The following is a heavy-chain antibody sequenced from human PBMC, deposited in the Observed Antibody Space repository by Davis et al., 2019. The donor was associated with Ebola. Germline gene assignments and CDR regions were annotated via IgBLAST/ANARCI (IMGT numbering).Heavy chain of an antibody. CDR3: ARLDSSGYVY. CDR2: IFPDDSDT. Sequence: ESLKISCKGSGYIFTTYWLGWVRQRPGKGLEWMGIIFPDDSDTTYSPTFQGQVSFAADKSISTAYLQWSSLKASDTAMYYCARLDSSGYVYWGRGTLVTVTS. CDR1: GYIFTTYW. D-gene: IGHD5-18*01. J-gene: IGHJ4*02. V-gene: IGHV5-51*01.